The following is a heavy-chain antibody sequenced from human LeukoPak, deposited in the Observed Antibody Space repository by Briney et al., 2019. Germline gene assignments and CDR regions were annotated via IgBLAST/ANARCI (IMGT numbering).Heavy chain of an antibody. CDR1: GGSISTYY. Sequence: SETLCLTCTVSGGSISTYYWSRIRQPAGKGLEWIGRIYTSGSTNYNPSLKSRVTMSVDTSKNQFSLKLSSVTAADTAVYYCARVITGTTLFRWFDPWGQGTLVTVSS. CDR2: IYTSGST. CDR3: ARVITGTTLFRWFDP. V-gene: IGHV4-4*07. D-gene: IGHD1-7*01. J-gene: IGHJ5*02.